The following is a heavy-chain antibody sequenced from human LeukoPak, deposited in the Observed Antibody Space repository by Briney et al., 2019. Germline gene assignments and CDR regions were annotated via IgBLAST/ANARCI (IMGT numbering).Heavy chain of an antibody. D-gene: IGHD1-26*01. Sequence: PSETLSLTCAVSGGSISSGGYSWSWIRQPPGKGLEWIGYIYHSGSTYYNPSLKSRVTISVDRSKNQFSLKLSSVTAADTAVYYCAREDSGSYQNWFDPWGQGTLVTVSS. CDR3: AREDSGSYQNWFDP. CDR1: GGSISSGGYS. J-gene: IGHJ5*02. V-gene: IGHV4-30-2*01. CDR2: IYHSGST.